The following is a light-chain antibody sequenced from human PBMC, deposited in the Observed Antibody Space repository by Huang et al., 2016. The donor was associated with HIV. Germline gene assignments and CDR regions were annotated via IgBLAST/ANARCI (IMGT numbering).Light chain of an antibody. Sequence: DIVMVQSPASLSVTPGEAASITCRSSQSLLHSNGHNYLDWNWQKPGQSPQLLIYLGSTRASGVPDRFSGSGSGTDFTLRINRVEAGDVGVYYCMQGLQTWTFGQGTKVEIK. V-gene: IGKV2-28*01. CDR1: QSLLHSNGHNY. CDR2: LGS. CDR3: MQGLQTWT. J-gene: IGKJ1*01.